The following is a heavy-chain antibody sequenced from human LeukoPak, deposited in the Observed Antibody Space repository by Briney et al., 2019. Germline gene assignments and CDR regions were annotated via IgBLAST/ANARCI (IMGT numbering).Heavy chain of an antibody. V-gene: IGHV3-64*01. D-gene: IGHD1-26*01. J-gene: IGHJ4*02. CDR1: GFTFSSYA. CDR2: ISSNGGST. CDR3: AISWELQAPLHY. Sequence: PGGSLRLSCAASGFTFSSYAVHWVRQAPGKGLECVSAISSNGGSTYYANSVKGRFTISRDNSKNTLYLQMGSLRAEDMAVYYCAISWELQAPLHYWGQGTLVTVSS.